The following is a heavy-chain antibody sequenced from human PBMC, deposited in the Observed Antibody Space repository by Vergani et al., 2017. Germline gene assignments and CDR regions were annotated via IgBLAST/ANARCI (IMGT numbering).Heavy chain of an antibody. D-gene: IGHD2-21*01. CDR1: GGSFSTGGQS. J-gene: IGHJ3*01. CDR3: ARDGGEYDKDALDV. Sequence: QVQLQESGPGLVKPSQTLSLTCTVSGGSFSTGGQSWTCLRQSAGKGLEWIGRIYTSGATNSNPTLRSRASMSVDASKKQFSLKLTSVTAADTAVYYCARDGGEYDKDALDVWGQGTTVTVTS. CDR2: IYTSGAT. V-gene: IGHV4-61*02.